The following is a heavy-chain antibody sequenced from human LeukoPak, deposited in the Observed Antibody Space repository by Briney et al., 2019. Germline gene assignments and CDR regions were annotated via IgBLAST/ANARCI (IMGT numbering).Heavy chain of an antibody. CDR3: ARGMYYYGSGSYYY. CDR2: INRSGST. V-gene: IGHV4-34*01. CDR1: GGSFSSYY. J-gene: IGHJ4*02. Sequence: PSETLSLTCALYGGSFSSYYWSWIRQPPGKGLEWIGEINRSGSTNYNPSLKSRVTISIDTSKNQFSLKLSSVTAADTAVYYCARGMYYYGSGSYYYWGQGTLVAVSS. D-gene: IGHD3-10*01.